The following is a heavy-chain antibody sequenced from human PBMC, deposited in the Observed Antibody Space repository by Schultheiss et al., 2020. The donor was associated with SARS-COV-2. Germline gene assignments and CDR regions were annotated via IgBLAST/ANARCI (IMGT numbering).Heavy chain of an antibody. V-gene: IGHV3-21*01. CDR1: GFTFSSYS. CDR3: ARGSAGGNSPMDV. Sequence: GGSLRLSCAASGFTFSSYSMNWVRQAPGKGLEWVSSISSSSSYIYYADSVKGRFTISRDNAKNSLYLQMNSLRAEDTAVYYCARGSAGGNSPMDVWGKGTTVTVSS. D-gene: IGHD4-23*01. CDR2: ISSSSSYI. J-gene: IGHJ6*03.